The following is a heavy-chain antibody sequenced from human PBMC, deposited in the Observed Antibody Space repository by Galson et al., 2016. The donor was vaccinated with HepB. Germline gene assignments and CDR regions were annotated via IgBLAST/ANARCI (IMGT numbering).Heavy chain of an antibody. CDR3: ARGGGPSGSYPIWFDP. D-gene: IGHD1-26*01. Sequence: SETLSLTCTGSSGSISGYYWSWIRQPAGKELAWIGRIYTSGSTYYNPSLKSRVAMSVDTSKNQFSLKLSSVTAADTAVYYCARGGGPSGSYPIWFDPWGQGTLVTVSS. J-gene: IGHJ5*02. CDR2: IYTSGST. CDR1: SGSISGYY. V-gene: IGHV4-4*07.